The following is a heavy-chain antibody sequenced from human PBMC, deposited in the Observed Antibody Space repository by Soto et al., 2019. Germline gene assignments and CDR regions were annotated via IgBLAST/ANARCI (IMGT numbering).Heavy chain of an antibody. V-gene: IGHV3-30*18. J-gene: IGHJ4*02. CDR1: GFTFSSYG. CDR3: AKDPDLYCSSTSCRSYYFDY. Sequence: SCAASGFTFSSYGMHWVRQAPGKGLEWVAVISYDGSNKYYADSVKGRFTISRDNSKNTLYLQMNSLRAEDTAVYYCAKDPDLYCSSTSCRSYYFDYWGQGTLVTVSS. D-gene: IGHD2-2*01. CDR2: ISYDGSNK.